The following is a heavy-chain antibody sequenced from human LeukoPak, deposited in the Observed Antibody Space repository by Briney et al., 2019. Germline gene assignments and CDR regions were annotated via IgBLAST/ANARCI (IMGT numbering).Heavy chain of an antibody. CDR3: TRHQEGYHLFPIAAAELDP. CDR2: IRSKANSYAT. CDR1: GFTFSGSA. Sequence: GGSLKLSCAASGFTFSGSAMHWVRQASGKGLEWAGRIRSKANSYATAYAASVKGRFTISRDDSKNTAYLQMNSLKTEDTAVYYCTRHQEGYHLFPIAAAELDPWGQGTLVTVSS. V-gene: IGHV3-73*01. D-gene: IGHD6-13*01. J-gene: IGHJ5*02.